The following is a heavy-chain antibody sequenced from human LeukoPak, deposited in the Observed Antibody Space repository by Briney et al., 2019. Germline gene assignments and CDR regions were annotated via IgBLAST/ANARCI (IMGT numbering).Heavy chain of an antibody. Sequence: GGSLRLSRAASGFTFSGYWMSWVRQAPGKGLEWVSGISGSGGSTYYADSVKGRFTISRDNSKNTLYLQMNSLRVEDTAVYYCAKDRGGVVVRAFDYWGQGTLVTVSS. CDR3: AKDRGGVVVRAFDY. V-gene: IGHV3-23*01. D-gene: IGHD3-22*01. CDR1: GFTFSGYW. CDR2: ISGSGGST. J-gene: IGHJ4*02.